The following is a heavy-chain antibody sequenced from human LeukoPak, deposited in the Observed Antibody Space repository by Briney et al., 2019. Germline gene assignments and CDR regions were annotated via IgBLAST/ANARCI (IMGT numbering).Heavy chain of an antibody. CDR2: LIYTSGIT. J-gene: IGHJ4*02. CDR3: VGYYVGKFDY. Sequence: PGGSLRLSCAASGFTFSSYAMSWVRQAPGQGLEWVPLIYTSGITEYTDSVKGRFTISRDNAKNTFYLQMNTLSAADTAVYYCVGYYVGKFDYWGQGTLVTLSS. V-gene: IGHV3-66*02. D-gene: IGHD4-23*01. CDR1: GFTFSSYA.